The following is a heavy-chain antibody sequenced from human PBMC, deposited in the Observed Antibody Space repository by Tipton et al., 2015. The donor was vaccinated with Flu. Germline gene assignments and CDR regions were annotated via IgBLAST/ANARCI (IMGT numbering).Heavy chain of an antibody. D-gene: IGHD5-18*01. CDR3: AGGGVDTAMAYWGPIDY. V-gene: IGHV1-69*01. CDR2: IIPIFGTA. J-gene: IGHJ4*02. Sequence: QLVQSGAEVKKPGSSVKVSCKASGGTFSSYAISWVRQAPGQGLEWMGGIIPIFGTANYAQKFQGRVTITADESTSTAYMELSSLRSEDTAVYYCAGGGVDTAMAYWGPIDYWGQGTLVTVSS. CDR1: GGTFSSYA.